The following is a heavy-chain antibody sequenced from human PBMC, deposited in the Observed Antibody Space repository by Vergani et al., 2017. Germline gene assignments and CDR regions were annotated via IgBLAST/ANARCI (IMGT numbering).Heavy chain of an antibody. D-gene: IGHD6-13*01. J-gene: IGHJ4*02. V-gene: IGHV3-30*18. CDR3: AKEEYSSSWYVDY. CDR1: GFTFSSYG. Sequence: QVQLVESGGGVVKPGRSLRLSCAASGFTFSSYGMHWVRQAPGKGLEGVAVISYDGSKKYYADSVKGRFTISRDNSKNTLYLQMNSLRAEDTAVYYCAKEEYSSSWYVDYWGQGTLVTVSS. CDR2: ISYDGSKK.